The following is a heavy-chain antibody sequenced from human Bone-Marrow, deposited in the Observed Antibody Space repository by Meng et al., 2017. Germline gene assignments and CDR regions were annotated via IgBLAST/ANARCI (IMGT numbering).Heavy chain of an antibody. CDR3: ARSPKSRDYYGSGSYYSRFDP. V-gene: IGHV4-59*01. D-gene: IGHD3-10*01. CDR2: IYYSGST. CDR1: GGSISSYY. J-gene: IGHJ5*02. Sequence: SETLSLTCTVSGGSISSYYWSWIRQPPGKGLEWIGYIYYSGSTNYNPSLKSRVTISVDTSKNQFSLKLSSVTAADTAVYYCARSPKSRDYYGSGSYYSRFDPWGQGTLVTGAS.